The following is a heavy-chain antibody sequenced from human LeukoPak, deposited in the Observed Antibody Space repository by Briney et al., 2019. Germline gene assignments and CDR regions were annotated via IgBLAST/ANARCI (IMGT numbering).Heavy chain of an antibody. D-gene: IGHD3-3*01. CDR2: IYYSGST. J-gene: IGHJ4*02. Sequence: SETLSLTCTVSGGSISSYYWSWIRQPPGKGLEWIGYIYYSGSTNYNPSLKSRVTMSRDTSKNQFSLKLSSVIAADTAVYYCARHVTESGSPLDYWGQGTLVTVSS. CDR1: GGSISSYY. V-gene: IGHV4-59*08. CDR3: ARHVTESGSPLDY.